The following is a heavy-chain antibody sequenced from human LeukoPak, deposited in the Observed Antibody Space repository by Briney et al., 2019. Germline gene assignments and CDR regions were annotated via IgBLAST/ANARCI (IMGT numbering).Heavy chain of an antibody. CDR1: GFTLRTYW. CDR3: ARDFSYYDFWSGYYRMDYFDY. D-gene: IGHD3-3*01. V-gene: IGHV3-7*01. Sequence: GGSLRLSCAASGFTLRTYWMSWVRQAPGKGLEWVANIKQDGSEKYYVDSVKGRFTISRDNAKNSLYLQMNSLRAEDTAVYYCARDFSYYDFWSGYYRMDYFDYWGQGTLVTVSS. J-gene: IGHJ4*02. CDR2: IKQDGSEK.